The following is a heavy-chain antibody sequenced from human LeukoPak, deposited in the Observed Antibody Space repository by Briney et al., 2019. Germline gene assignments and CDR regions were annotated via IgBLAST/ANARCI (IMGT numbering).Heavy chain of an antibody. V-gene: IGHV3-53*01. CDR2: IYSGGST. CDR1: GFTVSSNY. CDR3: ASGGYSSYSSSSGFDY. D-gene: IGHD6-6*01. J-gene: IGHJ4*02. Sequence: GGSLRLSCAASGFTVSSNYMSWVRQAPGKGLEGVSVIYSGGSTYYANSVKGRFTISRDNSKNTLYLQMNSLGAEDTAVHDCASGGYSSYSSSSGFDYWGQGTLVTVSS.